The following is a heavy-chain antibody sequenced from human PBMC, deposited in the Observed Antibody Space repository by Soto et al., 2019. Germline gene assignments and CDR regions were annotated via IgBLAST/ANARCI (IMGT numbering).Heavy chain of an antibody. V-gene: IGHV3-15*07. CDR3: TADHGTSWNDY. Sequence: EVQLVESGGGLVKPGGSLRLSCAASGFTFSNAWMNWVRQAPGKGLEWVAHIKSTTDGGTTDYVAPVKGRFTISRDDSKNTLHLQMNSLKTADTAVYYCTADHGTSWNDYWGQGTLVTVSS. J-gene: IGHJ4*02. CDR2: IKSTTDGGTT. CDR1: GFTFSNAW. D-gene: IGHD1-1*01.